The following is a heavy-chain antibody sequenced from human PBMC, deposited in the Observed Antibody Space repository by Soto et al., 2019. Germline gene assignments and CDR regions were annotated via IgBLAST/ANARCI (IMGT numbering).Heavy chain of an antibody. Sequence: LEALSLTCTVSGVSMTPYYWSWSRLPPGKGPEWIGYISYSGSTNYNPSLKNRVTMSVDTSKNQFSLKLSSVTAADTAVYYCARRLMIREVITHGMDVWGQGTTVTVSS. CDR2: ISYSGST. CDR3: ARRLMIREVITHGMDV. V-gene: IGHV4-59*01. D-gene: IGHD3-10*01. J-gene: IGHJ6*02. CDR1: GVSMTPYY.